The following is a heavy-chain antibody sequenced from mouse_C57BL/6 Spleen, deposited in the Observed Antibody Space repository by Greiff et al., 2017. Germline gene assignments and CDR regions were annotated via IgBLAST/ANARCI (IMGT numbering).Heavy chain of an antibody. D-gene: IGHD2-5*01. Sequence: VQLQQPGAELVMPGASVKLSCKASGYTFTSYWMHWVKQRPGQGLEWIGEIDPSDSYTNYNQKFKGKSTLTVDKSSSTAYMQLSSLTSEDSAVYYCARRDYYSNLMGYWGQGTSVTVSS. CDR1: GYTFTSYW. V-gene: IGHV1-69*01. CDR2: IDPSDSYT. J-gene: IGHJ4*01. CDR3: ARRDYYSNLMGY.